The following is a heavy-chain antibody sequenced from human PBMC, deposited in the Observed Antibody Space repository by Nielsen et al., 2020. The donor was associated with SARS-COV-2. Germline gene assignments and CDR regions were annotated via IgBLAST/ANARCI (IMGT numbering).Heavy chain of an antibody. J-gene: IGHJ6*03. CDR3: ARGKGRDIVVVVARYYYYYYMDV. V-gene: IGHV1-69*01. Sequence: WVRQAPGQGLEWMGGIIPIFGTANYAQKFQGRVTITADESTSTAYMELSSLRSEDTAVYYCARGKGRDIVVVVARYYYYYYMDVWGKGTTVTVSS. D-gene: IGHD2-15*01. CDR2: IIPIFGTA.